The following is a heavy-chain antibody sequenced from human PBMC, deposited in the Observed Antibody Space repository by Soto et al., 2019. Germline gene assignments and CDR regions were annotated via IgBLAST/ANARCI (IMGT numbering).Heavy chain of an antibody. J-gene: IGHJ6*02. D-gene: IGHD6-13*01. CDR1: GFTFSSYA. V-gene: IGHV3-23*01. Sequence: EVQLLESGGGLVQPGGSLRLSCAASGFTFSSYAMSWVRQAPGKGLEWVSAISGSGGSTYYADSVKGRFTISRDNSKNAAELQKNGIRAEETALYYCANDAAPGDQYSSSWYGGYYDYGMDVWGQGTTVTVSS. CDR3: ANDAAPGDQYSSSWYGGYYDYGMDV. CDR2: ISGSGGST.